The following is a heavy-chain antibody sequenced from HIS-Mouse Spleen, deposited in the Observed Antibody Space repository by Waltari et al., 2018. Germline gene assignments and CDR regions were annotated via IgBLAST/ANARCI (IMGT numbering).Heavy chain of an antibody. V-gene: IGHV3-7*01. CDR3: ARERRGPGWFDP. CDR1: GFTFSSYW. J-gene: IGHJ5*02. D-gene: IGHD5-12*01. Sequence: EVQLVESGGGLVQPGGSLRLSCAASGFTFSSYWMSWVRQAPGKGMEGEANIRKDGRVKKYVDSVKGRFTISRDNAKNSRYLQMNSLRAEDTAVYYCARERRGPGWFDPWGQGTLVTVSS. CDR2: IRKDGRVK.